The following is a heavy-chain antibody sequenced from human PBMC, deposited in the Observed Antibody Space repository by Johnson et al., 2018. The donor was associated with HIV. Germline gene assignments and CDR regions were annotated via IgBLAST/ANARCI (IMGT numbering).Heavy chain of an antibody. CDR3: ATDIRSGYRDAAFDI. J-gene: IGHJ3*02. CDR1: GFTVSSNY. Sequence: VQLVESGGGLVQSGGSLRLSCGASGFTVSSNYMTWVRQGPGKGLEWVSVINSGGGTYYAESVKGRFVISRDNSKNTLYLQMNSLRAEDTALYYCATDIRSGYRDAAFDIWGQGTMVTVSS. CDR2: INSGGGT. V-gene: IGHV3-66*01. D-gene: IGHD5-12*01.